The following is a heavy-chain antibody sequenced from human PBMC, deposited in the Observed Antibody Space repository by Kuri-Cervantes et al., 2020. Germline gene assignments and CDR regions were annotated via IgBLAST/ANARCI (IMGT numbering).Heavy chain of an antibody. D-gene: IGHD4-11*01. Sequence: SETLSLTCTVSGGSISSYYWSWIRQPPGKGLEWIGYIYYSGSTNYNPSLKSRVTISVDTSKNQFSLKLSSVTAADTAVYYCARPDYTVTYFDYWGQGTLVTVSS. CDR1: GGSISSYY. J-gene: IGHJ4*02. V-gene: IGHV4-59*01. CDR2: IYYSGST. CDR3: ARPDYTVTYFDY.